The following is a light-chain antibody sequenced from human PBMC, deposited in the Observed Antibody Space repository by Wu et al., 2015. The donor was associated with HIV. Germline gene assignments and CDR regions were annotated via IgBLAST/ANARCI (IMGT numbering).Light chain of an antibody. CDR1: QSVNSK. V-gene: IGKV3-15*01. CDR3: QQYNYWPS. J-gene: IGKJ4*01. Sequence: EVVMTQFPATLSVPAGDRATLSCRASQSVNSKIAWYQQKPGQAPRLLVYGPSTRATGVPARFTGSGSGTDFTLTITSLQSEDFAVYFCQQYNYWPSFGGGTKVEL. CDR2: GPS.